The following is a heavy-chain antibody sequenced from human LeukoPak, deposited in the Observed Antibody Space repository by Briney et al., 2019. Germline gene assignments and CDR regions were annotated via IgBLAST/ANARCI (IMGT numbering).Heavy chain of an antibody. Sequence: SETLSLTCTVSGGSISSYYWSWIRQPPGKGLEWIGYIYYSGSTNYNPSLKSRVTISVDTSKNQFSLKLSSVTAADTAVYYCARLPVSAVGDYVFDYWGQGTLVTVSS. CDR3: ARLPVSAVGDYVFDY. CDR2: IYYSGST. D-gene: IGHD4-17*01. V-gene: IGHV4-59*08. CDR1: GGSISSYY. J-gene: IGHJ4*02.